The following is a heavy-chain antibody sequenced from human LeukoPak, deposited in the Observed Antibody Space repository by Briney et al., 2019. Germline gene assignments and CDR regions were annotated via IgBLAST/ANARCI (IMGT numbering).Heavy chain of an antibody. V-gene: IGHV4-39*07. CDR3: ARTGGSFYFYYYMDV. D-gene: IGHD1-26*01. J-gene: IGHJ6*03. CDR1: GGSIRSSTYN. Sequence: AETLSLTCTVSGGSIRSSTYNWGWIRQPPVKGLEWIGSIHYTGTTYYSPSLKNRVTISIDTSKNQFSLKLSSVTAADTAIYYCARTGGSFYFYYYMDVWGKGTTVTVSS. CDR2: IHYTGTT.